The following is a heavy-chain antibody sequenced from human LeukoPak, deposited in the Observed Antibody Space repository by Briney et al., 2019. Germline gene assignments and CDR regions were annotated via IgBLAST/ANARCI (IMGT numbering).Heavy chain of an antibody. D-gene: IGHD4-17*01. CDR2: ISGSGGST. Sequence: GGSLRLSCAASGFTFSSYAMSWVRQAPGKGLEWVSAISGSGGSTYYADSVKGRFTISRDNSKNTLYLQMNSLRAEDTAVYYCAKDGAVTTWTPPGYWGQGTLVTVSS. CDR3: AKDGAVTTWTPPGY. J-gene: IGHJ4*02. CDR1: GFTFSSYA. V-gene: IGHV3-23*01.